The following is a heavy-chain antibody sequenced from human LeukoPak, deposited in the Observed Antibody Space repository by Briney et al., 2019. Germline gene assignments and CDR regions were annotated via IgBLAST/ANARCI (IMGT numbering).Heavy chain of an antibody. Sequence: GESLKISCKGSGYSFSSYWIAWVRQMPGKGLEWMAVIYPRDSRTTYSPSFQGQVTISADKSISTAYLQWTSLKASDTAMYYCARHLSDITSSPNYWGPGTLVTVSS. CDR3: ARHLSDITSSPNY. CDR2: IYPRDSRT. D-gene: IGHD2-2*01. CDR1: GYSFSSYW. J-gene: IGHJ4*02. V-gene: IGHV5-51*01.